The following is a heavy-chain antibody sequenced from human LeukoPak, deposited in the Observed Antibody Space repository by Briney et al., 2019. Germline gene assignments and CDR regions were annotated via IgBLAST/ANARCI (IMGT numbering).Heavy chain of an antibody. Sequence: GGSLRLSCAASGFTFSGSAMHWVRQASGKGLEWVGRIRSKANSYATAYAASVKGRFTISRDDSKNTAYLQMNSLKTEDTAVYYCTRREYSSSPDYWGQGTLVTVSS. J-gene: IGHJ4*02. CDR1: GFTFSGSA. CDR2: IRSKANSYAT. D-gene: IGHD6-6*01. V-gene: IGHV3-73*01. CDR3: TRREYSSSPDY.